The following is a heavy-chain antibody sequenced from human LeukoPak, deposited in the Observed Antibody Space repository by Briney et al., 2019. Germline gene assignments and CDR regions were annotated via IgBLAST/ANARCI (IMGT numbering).Heavy chain of an antibody. D-gene: IGHD4-17*01. J-gene: IGHJ4*02. V-gene: IGHV3-23*01. CDR2: ISGSGVRT. Sequence: PGGSLRLSCAASGFTFSNYAMSWVRQAPGKGREWVSLISGSGVRTYYADSVKGRFTISRDNSKNTLYLQMNSLRAEDTAVYYCAKPRGATVTSYYSDYWGQGTLVTVSS. CDR3: AKPRGATVTSYYSDY. CDR1: GFTFSNYA.